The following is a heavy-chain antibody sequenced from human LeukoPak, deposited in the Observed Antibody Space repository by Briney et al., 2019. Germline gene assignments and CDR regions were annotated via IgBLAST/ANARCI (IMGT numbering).Heavy chain of an antibody. Sequence: SETLSLTCTVSGHSITGGHYWDWIRQPPGKGLEWIGSIYPSGSTYNNPSLKSRVTISVDTAKKQFSLKLNSVTAADTAAYYCARRYIAVGHDHFDYWGQGTLVIVSS. CDR2: IYPSGST. D-gene: IGHD6-19*01. CDR3: ARRYIAVGHDHFDY. J-gene: IGHJ4*02. CDR1: GHSITGGHY. V-gene: IGHV4-38-2*02.